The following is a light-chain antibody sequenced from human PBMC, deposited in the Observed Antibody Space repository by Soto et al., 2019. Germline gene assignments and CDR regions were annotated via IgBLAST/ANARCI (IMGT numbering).Light chain of an antibody. CDR1: SSDIGGGYD. CDR2: GDT. V-gene: IGLV1-40*01. J-gene: IGLJ2*01. CDR3: QSYDSSLSGHVV. Sequence: QSVLTQPPSVSGAPGQRVTISCTGSSSDIGGGYDVDWYQHLPGSVPKLLIYGDTNRPSGVPDRFSGSKSGTSASLAITGLQAEDEADYYCQSYDSSLSGHVVFGGGTKLTVL.